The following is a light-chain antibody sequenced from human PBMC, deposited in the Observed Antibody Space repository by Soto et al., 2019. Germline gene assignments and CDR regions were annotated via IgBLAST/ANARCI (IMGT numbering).Light chain of an antibody. CDR3: QHHGGSPIT. CDR1: QSVYSKY. J-gene: IGKJ5*01. V-gene: IGKV3-20*01. CDR2: GAS. Sequence: IVLTQSPGTLSLSPGESATLSCRASQSVYSKYLAWYQQKPGQAPRLPIYGASSRASGIPDRFSGSGSGTDFTLTISRLEPEDFAVYYCQHHGGSPITFGQGTRLEIK.